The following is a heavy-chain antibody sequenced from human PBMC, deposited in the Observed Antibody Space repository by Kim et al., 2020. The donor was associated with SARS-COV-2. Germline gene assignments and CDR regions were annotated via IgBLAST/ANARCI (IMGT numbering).Heavy chain of an antibody. CDR3: AKGGITARRFDY. V-gene: IGHV3-23*03. CDR2: INNGGITT. CDR1: GFTYSNFG. J-gene: IGHJ4*02. D-gene: IGHD3-10*01. Sequence: GGSLRLSCAASGFTYSNFGMSWVRQAPGRGLEWVSVINNGGITTYYADSVKGRFTISRDNSKNTLYLQMNSLRAEDTAVYYCAKGGITARRFDYWGQGTLVTVSS.